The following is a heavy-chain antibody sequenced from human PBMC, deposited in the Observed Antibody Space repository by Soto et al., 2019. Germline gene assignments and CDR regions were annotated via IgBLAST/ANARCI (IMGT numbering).Heavy chain of an antibody. CDR2: ISSSSSYI. CDR3: AISLRRLSRWYFDL. J-gene: IGHJ2*01. V-gene: IGHV3-21*01. CDR1: GFTFSSYS. Sequence: PGGSLRLSCAASGFTFSSYSMNWVRQAPGKGLEWVSSISSSSSYIYYADSVKGRFTISRDNAKNSLYLQMNSLRAEDTAVYYCAISLRRLSRWYFDLWGRGTLVTVSS.